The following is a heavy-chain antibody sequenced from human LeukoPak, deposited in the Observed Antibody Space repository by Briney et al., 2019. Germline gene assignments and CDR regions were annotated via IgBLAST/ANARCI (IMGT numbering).Heavy chain of an antibody. CDR3: ARERRKNSSSYSYRAVWFDP. Sequence: SETLSLTCTVSGGSISSYYWSWIRQPPGKGLEWIGEINHSGSTNYNPSLKSRVTISVDTSKNQFSLKLSSVTAADTAVYYCARERRKNSSSYSYRAVWFDPWGQGTLVTVSS. V-gene: IGHV4-34*01. D-gene: IGHD3-22*01. CDR1: GGSISSYY. CDR2: INHSGST. J-gene: IGHJ5*02.